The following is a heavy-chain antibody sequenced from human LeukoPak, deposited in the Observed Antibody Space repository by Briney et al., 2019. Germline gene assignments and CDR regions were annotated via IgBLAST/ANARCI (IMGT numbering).Heavy chain of an antibody. CDR3: AKLYSGSYSLHGFDY. D-gene: IGHD1-26*01. Sequence: GGSLRLSCAASGFTFRSYVMSWVRQAPGKGLEWVAVISYDGSNKYYADSVKGRFTISRDNSKNTLYLQMNSLRAEDTAVYYCAKLYSGSYSLHGFDYWGQGTLVTVSS. CDR2: ISYDGSNK. V-gene: IGHV3-30*18. J-gene: IGHJ4*02. CDR1: GFTFRSYV.